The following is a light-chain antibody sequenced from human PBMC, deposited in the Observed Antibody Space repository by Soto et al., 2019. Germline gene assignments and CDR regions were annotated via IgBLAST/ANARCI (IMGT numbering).Light chain of an antibody. V-gene: IGKV3-20*01. CDR2: GAS. J-gene: IGKJ5*01. CDR1: QSVSSNY. CDR3: QQYGSSPPIT. Sequence: EIVLTQSPGTLSLSPGERATLSCRASQSVSSNYLAWYQLRPGQAPRLLIYGASVRATGIPDRFSGSGSGTDFTLTISSLEPADFAVYYCQQYGSSPPITFGQGTRLEI.